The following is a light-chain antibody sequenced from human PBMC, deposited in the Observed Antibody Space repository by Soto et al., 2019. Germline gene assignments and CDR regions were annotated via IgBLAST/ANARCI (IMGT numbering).Light chain of an antibody. CDR3: QQYGSSPIT. V-gene: IGKV3-20*01. J-gene: IGKJ5*01. CDR2: DAS. Sequence: EIVLTQSPDTLSLSPGERATLSCRASQSVDNYLAWYQQRPGQAPRLLIYDASNRASGIPARFSGSGSGTDFTLTISRLEPEDSAVYYCQQYGSSPITFGQGTRLEIK. CDR1: QSVDNY.